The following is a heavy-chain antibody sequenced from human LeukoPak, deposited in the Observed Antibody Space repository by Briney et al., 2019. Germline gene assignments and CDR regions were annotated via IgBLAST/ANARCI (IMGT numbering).Heavy chain of an antibody. D-gene: IGHD6-19*01. Sequence: GGSLRLSCAASGFTVSSHYISWVRQAPGKGLEWVSCIYSGGSTYYADSVKGRFTISRDNSKNTLYVQMRSLRAEDTAVYYCARDYDDTSGWYVGFWGQGTLVTVSS. CDR1: GFTVSSHY. CDR3: ARDYDDTSGWYVGF. J-gene: IGHJ4*02. V-gene: IGHV3-53*05. CDR2: IYSGGST.